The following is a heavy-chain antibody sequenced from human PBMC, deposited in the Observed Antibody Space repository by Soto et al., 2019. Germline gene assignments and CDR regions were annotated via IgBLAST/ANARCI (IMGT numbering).Heavy chain of an antibody. J-gene: IGHJ4*02. CDR2: ISSSSSTI. V-gene: IGHV3-48*01. Sequence: PGGSLRLSCAASGFTFSSYSMNWVRQAPGKGLEWVSYISSSSSTIYYADSVKGRFTISRDNAKNSLYLQMNSLRAEDTAVYFCARDQGYASDYWGQGTLVTV. CDR1: GFTFSSYS. CDR3: ARDQGYASDY. D-gene: IGHD2-15*01.